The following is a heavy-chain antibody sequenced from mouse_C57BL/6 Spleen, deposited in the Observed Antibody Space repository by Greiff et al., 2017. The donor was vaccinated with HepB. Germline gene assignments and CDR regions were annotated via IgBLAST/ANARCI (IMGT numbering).Heavy chain of an antibody. V-gene: IGHV1-26*01. CDR1: GYTFTDYY. CDR2: INPNNGGT. CDR3: ARGGLREAWFAY. Sequence: EVQLQQSGPELVKPGASVNISCKASGYTFTDYYMNWVKQSHGKSLEWIGDINPNNGGTSYNQKFKGKATLTVDKSSSTAYMELRSLTSEDSAVYYCARGGLREAWFAYWGQGTLVTVSA. D-gene: IGHD2-4*01. J-gene: IGHJ3*01.